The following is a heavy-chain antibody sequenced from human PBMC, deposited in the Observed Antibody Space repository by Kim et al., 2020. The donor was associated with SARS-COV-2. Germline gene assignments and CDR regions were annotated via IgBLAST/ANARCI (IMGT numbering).Heavy chain of an antibody. CDR1: GGSISSYY. D-gene: IGHD6-19*01. CDR3: ARGGGGSGWFDY. CDR2: IYYSGST. Sequence: SETLSLTYTVSGGSISSYYWSWIRQPPGKGLEWIGYIYYSGSTNYNPSLKSRVTISVDTSKNQFSLKLSSVTAADTAVYYCARGGGGSGWFDYWGQGTLVTVSS. J-gene: IGHJ4*02. V-gene: IGHV4-59*13.